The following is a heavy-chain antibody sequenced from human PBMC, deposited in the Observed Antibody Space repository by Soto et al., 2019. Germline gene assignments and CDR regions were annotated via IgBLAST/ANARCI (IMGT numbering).Heavy chain of an antibody. CDR3: ARVVATNQYYNCYGMDV. J-gene: IGHJ6*02. CDR2: LYYSGST. D-gene: IGHD5-12*01. CDR1: GGSISSSSYY. Sequence: SETLSLTCTVSGGSISSSSYYWGWIRQPPGKGLEWIGGLYYSGSTYYNPSLKSRVTISVDTSKNQFSLKLSSVTAADTAVYYCARVVATNQYYNCYGMDVWGQGTTVTVSS. V-gene: IGHV4-39*01.